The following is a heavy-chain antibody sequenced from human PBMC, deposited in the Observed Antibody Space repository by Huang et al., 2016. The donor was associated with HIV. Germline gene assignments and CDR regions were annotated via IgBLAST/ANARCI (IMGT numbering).Heavy chain of an antibody. V-gene: IGHV4-30-4*08. CDR3: ARDRITQCNGGRCYSDWSDP. CDR1: GASISRGGYL. D-gene: IGHD2-15*01. Sequence: QVQLQESGPGPVKPSQTLSLTCTVSGASISRGGYLWSWIRKSPGKGLEWIGSIYYTGTTSYNPSLRSRVTMSVDTSKNQFSLRLTAVTAEDTAVYYCARDRITQCNGGRCYSDWSDPWGQGTLVIVSS. J-gene: IGHJ5*02. CDR2: IYYTGTT.